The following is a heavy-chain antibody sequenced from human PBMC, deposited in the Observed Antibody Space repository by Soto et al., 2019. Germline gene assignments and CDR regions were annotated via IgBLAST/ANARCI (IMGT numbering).Heavy chain of an antibody. CDR3: AKDTRYGDYVRWFDP. CDR2: ISSSSSCI. CDR1: GFTFSSYS. Sequence: GGSLRLSCAASGFTFSSYSMNWVRQAPGKGLEWVSSISSSSSCIYYADSVKGRFTISRDNSKNTLYLQMNSLRAEDTALYYCAKDTRYGDYVRWFDPWGQGTLVTVSS. J-gene: IGHJ5*02. D-gene: IGHD4-17*01. V-gene: IGHV3-21*04.